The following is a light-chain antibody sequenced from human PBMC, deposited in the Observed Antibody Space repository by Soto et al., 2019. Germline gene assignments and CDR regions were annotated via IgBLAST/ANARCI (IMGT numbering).Light chain of an antibody. CDR2: GAS. Sequence: IVITQSPATLSVSPGERATLSCRASQSVSSNLAWYQQKPGQAPRLLIYGASTRATGIPARFSGSGSGTEFTLTISSLQSEDFAVYYCQQNGSSPLTFGGGTKVDIK. V-gene: IGKV3-15*01. CDR1: QSVSSN. J-gene: IGKJ4*01. CDR3: QQNGSSPLT.